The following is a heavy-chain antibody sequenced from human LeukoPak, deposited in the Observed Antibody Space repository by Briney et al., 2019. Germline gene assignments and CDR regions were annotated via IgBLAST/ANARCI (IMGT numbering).Heavy chain of an antibody. CDR3: ARVRGAAAGFKGFDP. D-gene: IGHD6-13*01. J-gene: IGHJ5*02. CDR2: IYYSGST. CDR1: GGSISSYY. V-gene: IGHV4-59*01. Sequence: PSETLSLTCTVSGGSISSYYWSWIRQPPGKGLEWIGYIYYSGSTNYNPSLKSRVTISVDTSKNQFSLKLSSVTAADTAVYYCARVRGAAAGFKGFDPWGQGTLVTVSS.